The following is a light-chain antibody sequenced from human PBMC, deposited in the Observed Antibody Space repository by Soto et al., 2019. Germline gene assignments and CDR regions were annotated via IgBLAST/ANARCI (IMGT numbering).Light chain of an antibody. V-gene: IGLV2-8*01. CDR3: CSYVGSNNYV. CDR2: EVT. CDR1: SNDVGGYNY. Sequence: QSALTQPPSASGSPGQSVAISCTGTSNDVGGYNYVSWYQQYPGKAPKLIMYEVTKRPSGVPDRFSGSKSGNTASLTVSGLQAEDEADYYCCSYVGSNNYVFCTGNKVT. J-gene: IGLJ1*01.